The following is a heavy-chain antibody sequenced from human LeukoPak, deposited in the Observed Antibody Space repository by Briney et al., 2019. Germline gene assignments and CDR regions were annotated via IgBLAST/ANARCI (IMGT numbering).Heavy chain of an antibody. Sequence: PSETLSLTCSVSGASFSTNYWSWIRQPPGKGLEWIGYIYYSGSTYYSPSLKSRVTISVDTSKNQFSLKLRSVTAADTAVYYCARVPTSGGDFWSGYYRHAFDIWGQGTMVTVSS. D-gene: IGHD3-3*01. J-gene: IGHJ3*02. CDR1: GASFSTNY. CDR3: ARVPTSGGDFWSGYYRHAFDI. V-gene: IGHV4-30-4*08. CDR2: IYYSGST.